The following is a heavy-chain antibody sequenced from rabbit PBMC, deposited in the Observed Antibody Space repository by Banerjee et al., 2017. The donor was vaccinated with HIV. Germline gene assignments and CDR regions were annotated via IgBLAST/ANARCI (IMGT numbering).Heavy chain of an antibody. J-gene: IGHJ4*01. CDR3: ARGYTYAYGGDAYATEYFNL. V-gene: IGHV1S40*01. CDR2: IRAGSSGTT. D-gene: IGHD6-1*01. Sequence: QSLEESGGDLVKPGASLTLTCTASGFSFSSNYWICWVRQAPGKGLEWIACIRAGSSGTTYYASWAKGRFTISKTSSTTVDLKMTSLTAADTATYFCARGYTYAYGGDAYATEYFNLWGPGTLVTVS. CDR1: GFSFSSNYW.